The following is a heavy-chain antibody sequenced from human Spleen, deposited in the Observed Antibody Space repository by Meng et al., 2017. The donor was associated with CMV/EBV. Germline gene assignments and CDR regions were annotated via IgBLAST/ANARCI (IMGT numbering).Heavy chain of an antibody. Sequence: SETLSLTCTVSGGSISSSSYYWGWIRQPPGKGLEWIGSIYYSGSTYYNPSLKSRVTISVDTSKNQFSLKLSSVTAADTAVYYCARVTRGLDYWGQGTLVTVSS. D-gene: IGHD1-1*01. V-gene: IGHV4-39*07. CDR3: ARVTRGLDY. J-gene: IGHJ4*02. CDR2: IYYSGST. CDR1: GGSISSSSYY.